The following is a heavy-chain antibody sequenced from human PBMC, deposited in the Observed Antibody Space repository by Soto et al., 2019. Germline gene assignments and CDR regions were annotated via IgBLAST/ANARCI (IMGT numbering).Heavy chain of an antibody. CDR3: ASGSIDYSSSWYDY. Sequence: EVQLLESGGGLVQSGGSVRLSCAASGFTFSSLWMHWVRQAPGKGLVWVSRINSDGSTIDYADSVKGRFTISRDNAKNRVYVQMNSLRAEDTAVYYCASGSIDYSSSWYDYWGQGTLLTVSS. CDR1: GFTFSSLW. J-gene: IGHJ4*02. V-gene: IGHV3-74*01. D-gene: IGHD6-13*01. CDR2: INSDGSTI.